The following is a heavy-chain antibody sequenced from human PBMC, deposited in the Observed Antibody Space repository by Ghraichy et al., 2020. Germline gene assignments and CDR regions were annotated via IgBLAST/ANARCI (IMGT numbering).Heavy chain of an antibody. Sequence: GGSLRLSCVASGFDFNRHWMSWVRQAPGKGLEWFANISYDGGQKYDVDSVRGRFIISRDNGKNSLYLQMNSLRAEDTAVYYCVRVAWGVGDYGDYWGQRALVNFSS. J-gene: IGHJ4*02. CDR3: VRVAWGVGDYGDY. D-gene: IGHD3-16*01. CDR2: ISYDGGQK. CDR1: GFDFNRHW. V-gene: IGHV3-7*03.